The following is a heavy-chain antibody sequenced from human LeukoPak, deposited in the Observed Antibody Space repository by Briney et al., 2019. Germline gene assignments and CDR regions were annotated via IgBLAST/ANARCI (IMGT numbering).Heavy chain of an antibody. J-gene: IGHJ4*02. CDR2: IYYSGST. CDR1: GGSISSSSYY. CDR3: ARGKWLVADY. D-gene: IGHD6-19*01. Sequence: SETLSLTCTVSGGSISSSSYYWSWIRQPPGKGLEWIGYIYYSGSTNYNPSLKSRVTISVDTSKNQFSLKLSSVTAADTAVYYCARGKWLVADYWGQGTLVTVSS. V-gene: IGHV4-61*01.